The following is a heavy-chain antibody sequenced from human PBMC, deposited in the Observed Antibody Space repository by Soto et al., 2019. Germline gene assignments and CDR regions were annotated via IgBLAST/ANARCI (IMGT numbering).Heavy chain of an antibody. J-gene: IGHJ4*02. CDR3: ARGYYYDSSGYYNEVYFDY. Sequence: KSSETLSLTCTVSGGSISSYYWSWIRQPPGKGLEWIGYIYYSGSTNYNPSLKSRVTISVDTSKNQFSLKLSSVTAADTAVYYCARGYYYDSSGYYNEVYFDYWGQGTLVTVSS. D-gene: IGHD3-22*01. CDR1: GGSISSYY. CDR2: IYYSGST. V-gene: IGHV4-59*01.